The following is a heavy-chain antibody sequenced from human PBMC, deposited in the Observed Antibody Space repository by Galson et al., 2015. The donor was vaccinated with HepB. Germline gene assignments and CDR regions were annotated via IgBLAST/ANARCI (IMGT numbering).Heavy chain of an antibody. CDR2: FDPEEGET. CDR3: VGSWDFHACYL. J-gene: IGHJ3*01. V-gene: IGHV1-24*01. CDR1: GSTLNELS. Sequence: SVKVSCKVSGSTLNELSIHWVRQAPGKGLEWVGGFDPEEGETIYAQKFQDTLTMTEDTSTDTVYMELTSLTSEDTAIYFCVGSWDFHACYLWGQGTMVTVSS. D-gene: IGHD1-26*01.